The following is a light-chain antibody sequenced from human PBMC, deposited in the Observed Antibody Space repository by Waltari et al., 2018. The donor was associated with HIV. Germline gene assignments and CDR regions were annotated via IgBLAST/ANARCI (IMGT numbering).Light chain of an antibody. CDR1: NSNIGAGYD. V-gene: IGLV1-40*01. CDR3: QSYDSSLSASV. Sequence: QSVLTQPPSVSGAPGQRVTISCTGNNSNIGAGYDVHWYQQLPGTAPQVVMSRNTIRPSGIPDRVSGSKSETSASLAITGLQAEDEADYYCQSYDSSLSASVFGGGTKLTVL. CDR2: RNT. J-gene: IGLJ2*01.